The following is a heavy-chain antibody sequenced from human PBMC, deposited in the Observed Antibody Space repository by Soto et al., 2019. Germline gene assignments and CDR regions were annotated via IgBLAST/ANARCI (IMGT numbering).Heavy chain of an antibody. J-gene: IGHJ3*02. CDR2: ISSSSSYI. CDR3: ARDTGGYAPDDAFDI. Sequence: GGSLRLSCAASGFTFSSYSMNWVRQAPGKGLEWVSSISSSSSYIYYADSVKGRLTISRDNAKNSLYLQMNSLRAEETAVYYCARDTGGYAPDDAFDIWGQGTMVTVSS. CDR1: GFTFSSYS. V-gene: IGHV3-21*01. D-gene: IGHD5-12*01.